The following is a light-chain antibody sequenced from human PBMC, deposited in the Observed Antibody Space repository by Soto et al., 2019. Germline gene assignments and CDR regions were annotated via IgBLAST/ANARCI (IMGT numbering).Light chain of an antibody. Sequence: ERVMTQSPATLSVSPGERATLSCRASQSLSGNLAWYQQKPVQAPRLLFYGASTRATGTPARFSGSGSGTEFTLTISSLQSEDFTVYYCQQYTNWPLTFGGGTKVDIK. CDR3: QQYTNWPLT. CDR2: GAS. J-gene: IGKJ4*01. V-gene: IGKV3-15*01. CDR1: QSLSGN.